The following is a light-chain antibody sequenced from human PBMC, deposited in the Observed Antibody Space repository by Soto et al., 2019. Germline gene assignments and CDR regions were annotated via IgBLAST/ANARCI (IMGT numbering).Light chain of an antibody. CDR1: QSLEYSDGNAY. CDR2: RAS. Sequence: EVVMTQSPLSLPVTLGQPASISCRSSQSLEYSDGNAYLNWFQQRPGQTPRRLIYRASNRDSGVPDRFSGSWSGTDFTLKISRGEAEDVGVYYCMQGTHWPPTFGRGTKVEIK. CDR3: MQGTHWPPT. V-gene: IGKV2-30*01. J-gene: IGKJ1*01.